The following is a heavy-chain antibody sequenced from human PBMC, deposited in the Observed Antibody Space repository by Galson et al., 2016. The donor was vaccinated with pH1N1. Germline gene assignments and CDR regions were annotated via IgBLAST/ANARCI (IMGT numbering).Heavy chain of an antibody. CDR1: GFSLSTSGMC. CDR2: IDWDDDK. CDR3: ARILYGDYAGYFDY. Sequence: PALVKPTQTLTLTCTFSGFSLSTSGMCVSWIRQPPGKALEWLALIDWDDDKYYSTSLKTRLTISKDTPKNQVVLTMTNMDPVDTATYYCARILYGDYAGYFDYWGQGTLVTLSS. V-gene: IGHV2-70*01. D-gene: IGHD4-17*01. J-gene: IGHJ4*02.